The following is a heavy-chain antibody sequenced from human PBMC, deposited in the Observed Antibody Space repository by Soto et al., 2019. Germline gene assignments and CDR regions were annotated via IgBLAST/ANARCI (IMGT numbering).Heavy chain of an antibody. CDR2: ISGSGGST. CDR1: GFTFSSYA. J-gene: IGHJ4*02. CDR3: AKAYYYDSSGYYGY. V-gene: IGHV3-23*01. Sequence: PGGSLSLSCAASGFTFSSYAMSWVRQAPGKGLEWVSAISGSGGSTYYADSVKGRFTISRDNSKNTLYLQMNSLRAEDTAVYYCAKAYYYDSSGYYGYWGQGTLVTVSS. D-gene: IGHD3-22*01.